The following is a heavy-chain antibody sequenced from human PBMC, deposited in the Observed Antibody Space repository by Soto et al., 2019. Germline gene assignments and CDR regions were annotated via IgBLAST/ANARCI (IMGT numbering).Heavy chain of an antibody. CDR3: AASYGSGSRALDY. CDR2: TIPILAMS. J-gene: IGHJ4*02. Sequence: QVQLVQSGPEVKMPGSSVKVSCKASGDTFNSYTINWVRQAPGQGLQWMGRTIPILAMSNYALKFQGRVTITADKSTTTAYIELSRLRSDDTAVYYCAASYGSGSRALDYWGQGTLVTVSS. D-gene: IGHD3-10*01. V-gene: IGHV1-69*02. CDR1: GDTFNSYT.